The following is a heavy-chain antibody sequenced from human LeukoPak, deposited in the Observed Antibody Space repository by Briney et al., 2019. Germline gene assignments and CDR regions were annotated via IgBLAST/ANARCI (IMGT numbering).Heavy chain of an antibody. D-gene: IGHD1-26*01. Sequence: GGSLRLSCAASGFTFSNYAMTWVRQAPGKGLEWVSSISGSGGTTYYADSVKGRFTISRDNSKNTLYLQMNSLRAEDTALYYCAEDGEGSGISPDYWGQGTLVTVSS. CDR3: AEDGEGSGISPDY. CDR1: GFTFSNYA. J-gene: IGHJ4*02. CDR2: ISGSGGTT. V-gene: IGHV3-23*01.